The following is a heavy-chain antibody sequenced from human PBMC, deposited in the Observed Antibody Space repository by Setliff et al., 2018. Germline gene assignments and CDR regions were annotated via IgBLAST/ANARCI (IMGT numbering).Heavy chain of an antibody. CDR2: ISGSGGST. V-gene: IGHV3-23*01. Sequence: PGGSLRLSCAASGFTFSSYAMSWVRQAPGKGLEWVSAISGSGGSTYYADSVKGRFTISRDNSKNTLYLQMNSLRAEDTAVYYCAKEPLRYYYDSSGPDSIWGQGTLVTVSS. CDR3: AKEPLRYYYDSSGPDSI. D-gene: IGHD3-22*01. J-gene: IGHJ4*02. CDR1: GFTFSSYA.